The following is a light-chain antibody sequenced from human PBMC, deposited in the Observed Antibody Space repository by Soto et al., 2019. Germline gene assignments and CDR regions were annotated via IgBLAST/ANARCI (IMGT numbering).Light chain of an antibody. J-gene: IGLJ1*01. CDR1: SSDVGGSNF. Sequence: QSVLTQPAAVSDCPGQAITISCAGTSSDVGGSNFVSWYQQHPGKPPKLIIYDVANRPSGVSNRFSGSKSGSTASLIISRLQTEDAADYYCVSYTSSTTYVFGTGTKVTVL. V-gene: IGLV2-14*03. CDR2: DVA. CDR3: VSYTSSTTYV.